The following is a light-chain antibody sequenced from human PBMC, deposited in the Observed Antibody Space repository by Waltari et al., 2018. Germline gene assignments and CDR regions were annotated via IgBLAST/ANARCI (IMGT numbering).Light chain of an antibody. CDR3: QQSYSTPLT. V-gene: IGKV3-15*01. Sequence: EIVMTQSPATLSVSPGERATLSCRASQSFSSNLAWYQQKPGQAPRLLIYGASTRATGIPARFSGSGSGTEFTLTISSLQSEDFATYYCQQSYSTPLTFGGGTKVEIK. CDR2: GAS. J-gene: IGKJ4*01. CDR1: QSFSSN.